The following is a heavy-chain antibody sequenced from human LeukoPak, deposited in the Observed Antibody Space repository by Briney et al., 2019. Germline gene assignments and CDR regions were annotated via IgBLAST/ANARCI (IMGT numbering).Heavy chain of an antibody. Sequence: AGRSLRLSCAASGFTFSCYGMHWVRQAPGKGLEWVAVISYDGSNKYYADSVKGRFTISRDNSKNTLYLQMNSLRAEDTAVYYCASAVAGTGGPFDYWGQATLVTVSS. CDR2: ISYDGSNK. D-gene: IGHD6-19*01. V-gene: IGHV3-30*03. CDR1: GFTFSCYG. J-gene: IGHJ4*02. CDR3: ASAVAGTGGPFDY.